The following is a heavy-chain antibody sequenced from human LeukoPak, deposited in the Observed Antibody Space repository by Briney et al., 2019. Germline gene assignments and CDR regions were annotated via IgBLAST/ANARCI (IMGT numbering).Heavy chain of an antibody. D-gene: IGHD6-19*01. V-gene: IGHV3-23*01. Sequence: GGSLRLSCAASGSAFSNYGVNWVRQAPGKGLEWVSGIGTAGETYSADSMKGRFTVSRDNSKNTLYLQMNSLKGDDTAVYYCAAGRFGSGWGSWGQGTLVTVSS. CDR3: AAGRFGSGWGS. J-gene: IGHJ5*02. CDR2: IGTAGET. CDR1: GSAFSNYG.